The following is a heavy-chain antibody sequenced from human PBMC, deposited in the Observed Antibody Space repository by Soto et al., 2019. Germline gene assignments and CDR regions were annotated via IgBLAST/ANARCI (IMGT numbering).Heavy chain of an antibody. Sequence: GGSLRLSCAASGFTVSSNYMSWVRQAPGKGLEWVSVIYSGGSTDYADSVKGRFTISRDNSKNTLYLQMNSLRAEDTAVYYCARRAQPGDANRFDYWGQGTLVTVSS. D-gene: IGHD7-27*01. V-gene: IGHV3-66*02. CDR3: ARRAQPGDANRFDY. J-gene: IGHJ4*02. CDR1: GFTVSSNY. CDR2: IYSGGST.